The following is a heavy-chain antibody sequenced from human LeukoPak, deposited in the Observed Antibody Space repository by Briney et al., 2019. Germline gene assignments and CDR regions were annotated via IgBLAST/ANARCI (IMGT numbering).Heavy chain of an antibody. Sequence: SETLSLTCAVYGESFSGYYWSWIRQPPGKGLERIGEINHSGSTNYNPSLKSRVTISVDTSKNQISLKVGPVTAADTAVYYCATLRYEIYYYYYMDVWGKGTTVTVSS. V-gene: IGHV4-34*01. J-gene: IGHJ6*03. CDR3: ATLRYEIYYYYYMDV. CDR1: GESFSGYY. CDR2: INHSGST. D-gene: IGHD3-9*01.